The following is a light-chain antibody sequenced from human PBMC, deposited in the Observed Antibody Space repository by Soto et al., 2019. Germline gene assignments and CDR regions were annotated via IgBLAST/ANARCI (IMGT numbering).Light chain of an antibody. J-gene: IGKJ1*01. V-gene: IGKV1-8*01. CDR2: AAS. Sequence: AIRITQSPSSFSASTGPSLTITCQASQGISSYLAWYQQKPGKAPKLLIYAASTLQSGVPSRFSGSGSGTEFTLTISSLKTEDFATYYCQQANSYPWTFGQGTKVDIK. CDR3: QQANSYPWT. CDR1: QGISSY.